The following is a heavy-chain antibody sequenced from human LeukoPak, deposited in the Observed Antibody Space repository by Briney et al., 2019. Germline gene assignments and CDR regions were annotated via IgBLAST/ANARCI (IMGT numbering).Heavy chain of an antibody. V-gene: IGHV3-33*01. CDR3: TRYTNDHFDY. D-gene: IGHD2-2*02. Sequence: GGSLRLSCAGSVFAFGGYGMHWFRQTPGKGLEWVAVIAYDGSRAFYADSVKGRFTISRDNSKNTMSVQMDDLRAEDTAVYYCTRYTNDHFDYWGQGTLVTVSS. CDR1: VFAFGGYG. CDR2: IAYDGSRA. J-gene: IGHJ4*02.